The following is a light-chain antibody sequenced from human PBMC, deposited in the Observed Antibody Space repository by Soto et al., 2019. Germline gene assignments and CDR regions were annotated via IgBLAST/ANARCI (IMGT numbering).Light chain of an antibody. CDR2: QDD. Sequence: SYELTQPPSVSVSPGQTASITCSGNKLGEKYACWYQQKPRQSPVMVIYQDDKRPSGIPERFSGSNSGNTATLTISETQAVDEADYYCQAWDSSTAVFGGGTKLTVL. CDR1: KLGEKY. CDR3: QAWDSSTAV. J-gene: IGLJ2*01. V-gene: IGLV3-1*01.